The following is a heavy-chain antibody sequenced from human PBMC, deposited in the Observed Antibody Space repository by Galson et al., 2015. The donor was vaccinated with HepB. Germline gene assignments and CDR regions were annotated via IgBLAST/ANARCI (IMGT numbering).Heavy chain of an antibody. CDR1: GFTFSGSA. J-gene: IGHJ4*02. CDR3: ARYSGYDYFFDY. D-gene: IGHD5-12*01. CDR2: IRSKASNYAT. V-gene: IGHV3-73*01. Sequence: SLRLSCAASGFTFSGSAIHWVRQTSGKGLEWVGRIRSKASNYATAYAASLKGRFTISRDDAKNSVHLQMNSLRAEDAAVYYCARYSGYDYFFDYWGQGTQVTVSS.